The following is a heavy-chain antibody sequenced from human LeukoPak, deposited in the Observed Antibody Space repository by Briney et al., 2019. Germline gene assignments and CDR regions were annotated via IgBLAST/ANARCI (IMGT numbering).Heavy chain of an antibody. CDR3: AKAAAYCGGDCYSAYYYYGMDV. J-gene: IGHJ6*02. Sequence: GGSLRLSCAASGFTLSSYAMSWVRQARGKGLEWVYAISGCGGSTYYADSVKGRFTISRDNSKNTLYPQMNSLRAEDTAVYYCAKAAAYCGGDCYSAYYYYGMDVWGQGTTVTVSS. CDR2: ISGCGGST. CDR1: GFTLSSYA. D-gene: IGHD2-21*02. V-gene: IGHV3-23*01.